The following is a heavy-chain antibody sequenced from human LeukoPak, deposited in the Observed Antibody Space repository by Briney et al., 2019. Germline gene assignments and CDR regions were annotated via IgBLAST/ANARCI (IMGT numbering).Heavy chain of an antibody. J-gene: IGHJ4*02. Sequence: SVKVSCKASGYTFTGYYMHWVRQAPGQGLEWMGGIIPIFGTANYAQKFQGRVTITADESTSTAYMELSSLRSEDTAVYYCAGIVGATTEVDYWGQGTLVTLFS. CDR3: AGIVGATTEVDY. D-gene: IGHD1-26*01. V-gene: IGHV1-69*13. CDR1: GYTFTGYY. CDR2: IIPIFGTA.